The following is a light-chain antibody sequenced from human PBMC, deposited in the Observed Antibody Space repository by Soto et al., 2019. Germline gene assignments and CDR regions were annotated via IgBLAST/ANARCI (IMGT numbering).Light chain of an antibody. Sequence: EIVMTQSPATLSVSPGERVTLSCRARQSVGSNLAWYQQKPGQAPRLLIYGASTRATGIPARFSGSGSETEFTLTISSLQSEDFAVYYCQQYNNWPQTFGQGTKVDIK. CDR2: GAS. J-gene: IGKJ1*01. CDR1: QSVGSN. V-gene: IGKV3-15*01. CDR3: QQYNNWPQT.